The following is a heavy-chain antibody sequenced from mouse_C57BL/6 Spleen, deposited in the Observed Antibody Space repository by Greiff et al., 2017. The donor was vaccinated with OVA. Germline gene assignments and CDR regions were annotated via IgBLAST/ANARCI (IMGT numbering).Heavy chain of an antibody. V-gene: IGHV1-72*01. CDR2: IDPNSGGT. Sequence: QVQLKQPGAELVKPGASVKLSCTASGYTFTSYWMHWVKQRPGRGLEWIGRIDPNSGGTKYNEKFKSKATLTVDKPSSTAYMQLSSLTSEDSAVYYCARSTTVVATNYFDYWGQGTSLTVSS. CDR1: GYTFTSYW. D-gene: IGHD1-1*01. J-gene: IGHJ2*02. CDR3: ARSTTVVATNYFDY.